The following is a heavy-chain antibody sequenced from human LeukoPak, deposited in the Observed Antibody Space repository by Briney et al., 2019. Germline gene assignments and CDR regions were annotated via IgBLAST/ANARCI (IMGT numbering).Heavy chain of an antibody. CDR2: ISYDGSNK. D-gene: IGHD5-18*01. Sequence: PGGSLRLSCAASGFTFSSYGMHWVRQAPGKGLEWVAVISYDGSNKYYADSVKGRFTISRDNSKNTLYLQMNSLRAEDTAVYYCAKVGELYSYGTRLAFDIWGQGTMVTVSS. J-gene: IGHJ3*02. V-gene: IGHV3-30*18. CDR1: GFTFSSYG. CDR3: AKVGELYSYGTRLAFDI.